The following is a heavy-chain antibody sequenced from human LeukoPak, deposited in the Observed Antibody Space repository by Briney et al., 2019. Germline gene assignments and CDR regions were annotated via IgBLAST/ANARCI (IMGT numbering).Heavy chain of an antibody. CDR3: ARLSVVRGVISDY. D-gene: IGHD3-10*01. Sequence: GGSLRLSCAASGFTFGSYWMDWVRQAPGKGLVWVSRMNSDGSSTSYADSVKGRFTISRDNAKNTLYLQMNSLRAEDTAVYYCARLSVVRGVISDYWGQGTLVTVSS. CDR2: MNSDGSST. J-gene: IGHJ4*02. V-gene: IGHV3-74*01. CDR1: GFTFGSYW.